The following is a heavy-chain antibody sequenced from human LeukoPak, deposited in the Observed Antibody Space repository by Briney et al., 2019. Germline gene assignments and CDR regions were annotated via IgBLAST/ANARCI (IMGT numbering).Heavy chain of an antibody. D-gene: IGHD2-2*01. CDR1: GFNFRTYD. V-gene: IGHV3-23*01. J-gene: IGHJ4*02. CDR3: AKPGVPSNYYFDS. Sequence: GGSLRLSCAASGFNFRTYDMSWVRQAPGKGLEWVSTIKNSGSSTYYADSVKGRFTISRDNSKDTLYLQMNSLRAEDTALYYCAKPGVPSNYYFDSWDQGTLVTVSS. CDR2: IKNSGSST.